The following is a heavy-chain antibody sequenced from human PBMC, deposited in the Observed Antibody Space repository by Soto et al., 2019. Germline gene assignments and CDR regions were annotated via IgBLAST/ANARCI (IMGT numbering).Heavy chain of an antibody. CDR2: IKQDGSEK. CDR1: GFTFSSYW. J-gene: IGHJ6*04. Sequence: EVQLVESGGGLVQPGGSLRLSCAASGFTFSSYWMSWVRQAPGKGLEWVANIKQDGSEKYYVDSVKGRFTISRDNAKNSLYLQMNSLRAEDTAVYYCAKVLTYYYGSGISEMDVWGKGTTVTVSS. V-gene: IGHV3-7*01. CDR3: AKVLTYYYGSGISEMDV. D-gene: IGHD3-10*01.